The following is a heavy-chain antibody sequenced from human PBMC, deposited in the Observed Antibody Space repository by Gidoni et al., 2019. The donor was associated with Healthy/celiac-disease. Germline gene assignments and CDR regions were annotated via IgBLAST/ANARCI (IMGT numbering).Heavy chain of an antibody. CDR2: IYYSGST. J-gene: IGHJ2*01. Sequence: QVQLQESGPGLVKPSETLSLTCTVSGGSISSYYWSWIRQPPGKGLEWIGYIYYSGSTNYNPSLKSRVTISVDTSKNQFSLKLSSVTAADTAVYYCARDIAAFDLWGRGTLVTVSS. CDR3: ARDIAAFDL. CDR1: GGSISSYY. D-gene: IGHD6-13*01. V-gene: IGHV4-59*01.